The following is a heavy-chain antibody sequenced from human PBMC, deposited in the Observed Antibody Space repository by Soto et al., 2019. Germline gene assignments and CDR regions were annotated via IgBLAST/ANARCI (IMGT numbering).Heavy chain of an antibody. CDR3: ARQSAVVPAAIPPGDYYGMDV. CDR2: IYPGDSDT. Sequence: GESLKISCKGSGYSFTSYWIGWVRQMPGKGLEWMGIIYPGDSDTRYSPSFQGQVTISADKSISTAYLQWSSLKASDTAMYYCARQSAVVPAAIPPGDYYGMDVWGQGTTVTVSS. J-gene: IGHJ6*02. CDR1: GYSFTSYW. D-gene: IGHD2-2*02. V-gene: IGHV5-51*01.